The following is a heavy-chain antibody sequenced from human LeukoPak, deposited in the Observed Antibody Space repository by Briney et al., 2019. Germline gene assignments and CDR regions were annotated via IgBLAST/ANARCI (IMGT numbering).Heavy chain of an antibody. CDR2: INPNSGGT. CDR1: GYTFTGYY. D-gene: IGHD2-2*01. CDR3: ARGRLGYCRSTSCLDAFDI. J-gene: IGHJ3*02. V-gene: IGHV1-2*02. Sequence: ASVKVSCKASGYTFTGYYMHWVRQAPGQGLEWMGWINPNSGGTNYAQKFQGRVTMTRDTSISTAYMELSRLRSDDTAVYYCARGRLGYCRSTSCLDAFDIWGQGTMVTVSS.